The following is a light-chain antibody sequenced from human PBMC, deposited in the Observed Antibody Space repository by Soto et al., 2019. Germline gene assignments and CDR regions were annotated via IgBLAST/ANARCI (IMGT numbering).Light chain of an antibody. CDR1: ETINTW. CDR3: QQYSSYPLT. CDR2: DAS. V-gene: IGKV1-5*01. J-gene: IGKJ4*01. Sequence: DIQMTQSPSSLSVSVGDRVTITCRASETINTWLAWYQQKPGKAPKILIYDASKLERGVPSRLSGSGSGAEFTLTISSLQPDDLGTYYCQQYSSYPLTFGGGTKVAL.